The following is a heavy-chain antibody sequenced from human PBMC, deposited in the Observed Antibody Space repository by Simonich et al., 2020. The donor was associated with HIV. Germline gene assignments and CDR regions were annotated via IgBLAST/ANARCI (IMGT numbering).Heavy chain of an antibody. CDR3: AGDSSAYYYHY. J-gene: IGHJ4*02. Sequence: QVQLQQWGAGLLKPSETLSLTGAVYGGSFSNYYWSWIRQHPGKGLEWIGEINHSESTNYHPSLKRRVTISVHTSKKQFSLKVTSVTAADTAVYYCAGDSSAYYYHYWGQGTLVTVSS. CDR1: GGSFSNYY. V-gene: IGHV4-34*01. D-gene: IGHD3-22*01. CDR2: INHSEST.